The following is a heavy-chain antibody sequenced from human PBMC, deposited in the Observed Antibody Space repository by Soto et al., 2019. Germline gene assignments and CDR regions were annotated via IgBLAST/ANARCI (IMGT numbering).Heavy chain of an antibody. CDR2: IIPIFGTA. J-gene: IGHJ6*02. Sequence: SVKVSCKASGGTFSSYAISWVRQAPGQGLEWMGGIIPIFGTANYAQKFQGRVTITADESTSTAYMELSSLRSEDTAVYYCARDVRITMVRGVSPPVLHYYYYYGMDFWGQGITVTVFS. V-gene: IGHV1-69*13. CDR3: ARDVRITMVRGVSPPVLHYYYYYGMDF. CDR1: GGTFSSYA. D-gene: IGHD3-10*01.